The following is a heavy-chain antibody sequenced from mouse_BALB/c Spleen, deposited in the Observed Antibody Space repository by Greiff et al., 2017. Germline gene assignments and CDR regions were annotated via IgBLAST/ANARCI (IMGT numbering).Heavy chain of an antibody. CDR2: INPSTGYT. V-gene: IGHV1-7*01. CDR1: GYTFTSYW. D-gene: IGHD1-1*01. J-gene: IGHJ2*01. Sequence: VQLQQSGAELAKPGASVKMSCKASGYTFTSYWMHWVKQKPGQGLEWIVYINPSTGYTEYNQKFKDKATLTADKSSSTAYMQLNSLTSEDSAVYYCARAYGSSDYWGQGTTRTVSS. CDR3: ARAYGSSDY.